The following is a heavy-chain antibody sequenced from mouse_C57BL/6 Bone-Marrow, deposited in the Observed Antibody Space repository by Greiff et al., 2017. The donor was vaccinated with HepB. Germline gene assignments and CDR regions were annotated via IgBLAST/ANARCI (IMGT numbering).Heavy chain of an antibody. D-gene: IGHD3-3*01. CDR1: GYTFTSYW. J-gene: IGHJ2*01. Sequence: QVHVKQSGAELVKPGASVKMSCKASGYTFTSYWITWVKQRPGQGLEWIGDIYPGSGSTNYNEKFKSKATLTVDTSSSTAYMQLSSLTSEDSAVYYCAAGRDYWGQGTTLTVSS. CDR2: IYPGSGST. V-gene: IGHV1-55*01. CDR3: AAGRDY.